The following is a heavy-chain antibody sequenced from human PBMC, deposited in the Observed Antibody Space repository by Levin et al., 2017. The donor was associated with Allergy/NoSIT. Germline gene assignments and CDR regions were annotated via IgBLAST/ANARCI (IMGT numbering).Heavy chain of an antibody. CDR1: GLTFSSYA. D-gene: IGHD1-1*01. V-gene: IGHV3-23*01. Sequence: GGSLRLSCAASGLTFSSYAMSWVRQAPGKGLEWVSGLSHSGGSTHYADSVNGRFTISRDNSKNTLYLQMNSLRVEDTAVYYCAKNVELEGYYYYYGMDVWGQGTTVTVSS. CDR3: AKNVELEGYYYYYGMDV. CDR2: LSHSGGST. J-gene: IGHJ6*02.